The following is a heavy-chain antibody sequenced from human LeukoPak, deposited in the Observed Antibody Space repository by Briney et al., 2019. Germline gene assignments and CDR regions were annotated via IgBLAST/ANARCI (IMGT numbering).Heavy chain of an antibody. D-gene: IGHD4-17*01. Sequence: PGGSLRLSCAASGFSFSTYGMSWVRQAPGKGLEWVSAITSSGGSTYYADSVKGRFTISRDSSKHTMYLQMNSLRAEDTAVYYCAKDDLYGKFDYWGQGTLATVSS. V-gene: IGHV3-23*01. CDR2: ITSSGGST. CDR1: GFSFSTYG. J-gene: IGHJ4*02. CDR3: AKDDLYGKFDY.